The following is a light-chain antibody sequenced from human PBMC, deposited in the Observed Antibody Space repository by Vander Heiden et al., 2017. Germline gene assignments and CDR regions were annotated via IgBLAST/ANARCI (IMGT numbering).Light chain of an antibody. CDR3: QQYYSALT. CDR2: WAS. J-gene: IGKJ4*01. V-gene: IGKV4-1*01. Sequence: DIVMTQSPDSLAVSLGERATINCKSSQNVLYSSNNKNYLAWYQHKPGQPPKQLIYWASTRQAGVPDRFNGSGSGTDFTLTISSLQAEDVAVYYCQQYYSALTFGVGTKVEIK. CDR1: QNVLYSSNNKNY.